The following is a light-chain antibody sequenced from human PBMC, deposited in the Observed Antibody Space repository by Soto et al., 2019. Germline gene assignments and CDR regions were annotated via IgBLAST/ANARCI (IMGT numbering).Light chain of an antibody. J-gene: IGLJ1*01. V-gene: IGLV1-47*01. CDR2: RND. CDR3: AAWDDILSGQEV. CDR1: RSDIGGKY. Sequence: QSVRTQPPSASGTPGQRVTISCSGSRSDIGGKYVYWYQQHPGTAPKLLIYRNDQRPSGVPDRFSGSKSGASASLAISGLRSEDEAFYYCAAWDDILSGQEVFGTGTKVTVL.